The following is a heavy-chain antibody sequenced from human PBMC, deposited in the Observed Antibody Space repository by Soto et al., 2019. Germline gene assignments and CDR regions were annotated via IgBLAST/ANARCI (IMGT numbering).Heavy chain of an antibody. Sequence: QVQLQESGPGLVKPSQTLSLTCTVSGGSISSGGYYWSWIRQHPGKGLEWIGYIYYSGSTYYNPSLKSRVTISVDTSKNQFSLKLSSVTAADTAVYYCATIDFWSAPYYYYGMDVWGQGTTVTVSS. D-gene: IGHD3-3*01. CDR1: GGSISSGGYY. CDR3: ATIDFWSAPYYYYGMDV. V-gene: IGHV4-31*03. CDR2: IYYSGST. J-gene: IGHJ6*02.